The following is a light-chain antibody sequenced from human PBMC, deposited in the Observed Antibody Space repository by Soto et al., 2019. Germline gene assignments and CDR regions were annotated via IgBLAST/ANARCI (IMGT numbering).Light chain of an antibody. V-gene: IGKV3-11*01. CDR1: QSVSSY. CDR2: DAS. CDR3: HQRRQWPLT. Sequence: EIVLTQSPATLSLSPGERATLSCRASQSVSSYLAWYQQKPGQAPRLLIYDASNRATGIPDRFSGSGSGTDFTLTISSLESEDFAVYYCHQRRQWPLTFGGGTKVDIK. J-gene: IGKJ4*01.